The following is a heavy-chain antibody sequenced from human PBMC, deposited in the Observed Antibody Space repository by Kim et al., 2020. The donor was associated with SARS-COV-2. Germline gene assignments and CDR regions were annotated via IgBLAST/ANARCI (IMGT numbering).Heavy chain of an antibody. Sequence: GGSLRLSCAASGFTFSSYGMHWVRQAPGKGLEWVAVIWYDGSNKYYADSVKGRFTISRDNSKNTLYLQMNSLRAEDTAVYYCAKEGGSSNFDVAPIDYWGQGTLVTVSS. J-gene: IGHJ4*02. CDR2: IWYDGSNK. CDR3: AKEGGSSNFDVAPIDY. CDR1: GFTFSSYG. D-gene: IGHD3-16*01. V-gene: IGHV3-33*06.